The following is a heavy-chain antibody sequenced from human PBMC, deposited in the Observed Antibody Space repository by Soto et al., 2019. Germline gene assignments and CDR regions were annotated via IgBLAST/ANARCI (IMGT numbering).Heavy chain of an antibody. J-gene: IGHJ5*01. CDR3: AKDVVPKNGVWDWFDS. CDR2: MHGGGGGA. V-gene: IGHV3-23*01. Sequence: EVQLLESGGGLAPPGGSLRLSCAASGFTLGNYAMTWVRQTPGKGLEWVSSMHGGGGGAYYSDFVKGRFTVSRDNSENTLYLQMSSLRVDDSAIYYCAKDVVPKNGVWDWFDSWGPGTLVTVSS. CDR1: GFTLGNYA. D-gene: IGHD2-15*01.